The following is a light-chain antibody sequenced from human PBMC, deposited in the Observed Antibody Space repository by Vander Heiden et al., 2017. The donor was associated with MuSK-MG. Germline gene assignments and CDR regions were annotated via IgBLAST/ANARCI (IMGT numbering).Light chain of an antibody. CDR1: SSDLGGYNF. CDR3: SSFTTSSPLV. J-gene: IGLJ2*01. V-gene: IGLV2-14*03. CDR2: DVG. Sequence: PGQSITISCPGTSSDLGGYNFVSWYQHPPGKAPKLIIFDVGNRPSGVSNRFSGSKSGNTASLTISGLQTEDEGDYYCSSFTTSSPLVFGGGTKLTVL.